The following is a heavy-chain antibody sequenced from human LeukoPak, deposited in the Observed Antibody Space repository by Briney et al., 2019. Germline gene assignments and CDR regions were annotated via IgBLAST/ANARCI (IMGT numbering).Heavy chain of an antibody. CDR3: ARDVPFGY. CDR1: GFTFSSYG. V-gene: IGHV3-30*03. Sequence: GGSLRLSCAASGFTFSSYGMHWVRQAPGKGLEWVAVISYDGSNKYYADSVKGRFTISRDNSKNTLYLQMNSLRAEDTAVYYCARDVPFGYWGQGTLVTVSS. CDR2: ISYDGSNK. D-gene: IGHD6-6*01. J-gene: IGHJ4*02.